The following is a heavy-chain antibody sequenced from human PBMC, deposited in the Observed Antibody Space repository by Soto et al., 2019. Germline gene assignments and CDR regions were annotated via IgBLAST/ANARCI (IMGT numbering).Heavy chain of an antibody. V-gene: IGHV1-18*04. CDR2: INANNGNT. J-gene: IGHJ3*02. CDR3: ARAGANDYVYAFDI. Sequence: ASVKVSCKASGYTFTIYYVHLVRQAPGQGLEWMGWINANNGNTNYAQKLQGRVTMTTDTSTSTAYMELRSLRSDDTAVYYCARAGANDYVYAFDIWGQGTMVTVSS. D-gene: IGHD4-17*01. CDR1: GYTFTIYY.